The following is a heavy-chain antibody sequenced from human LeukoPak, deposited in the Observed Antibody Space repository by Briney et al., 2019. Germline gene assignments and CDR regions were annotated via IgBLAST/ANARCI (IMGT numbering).Heavy chain of an antibody. Sequence: ASVQVSCQASGYTFTSYGISWVRQAPGQGLEWMGWISAYNGNTNYAQKLQGRVTMTTDTSTSTAYMELRSLRSDDTAVYYCARVRLVPAAMSFDYWGQGTLVTVSS. J-gene: IGHJ4*02. V-gene: IGHV1-18*04. CDR2: ISAYNGNT. CDR3: ARVRLVPAAMSFDY. D-gene: IGHD2-2*01. CDR1: GYTFTSYG.